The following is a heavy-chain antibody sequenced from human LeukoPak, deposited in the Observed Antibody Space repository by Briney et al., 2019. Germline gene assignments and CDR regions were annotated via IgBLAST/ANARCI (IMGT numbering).Heavy chain of an antibody. CDR2: IYYSGST. J-gene: IGHJ3*02. Sequence: SQTLSLTCTVSGGSISSGGSYWSWIRQHPGKGLEWIGYIYYSGSTYYNPSLKSRVTISVDTSKNQFSLKLSSVTAADTAVYYCARGGYSYGMWAFDIWGQGTMVTVSS. D-gene: IGHD5-18*01. CDR3: ARGGYSYGMWAFDI. V-gene: IGHV4-31*03. CDR1: GGSISSGGSY.